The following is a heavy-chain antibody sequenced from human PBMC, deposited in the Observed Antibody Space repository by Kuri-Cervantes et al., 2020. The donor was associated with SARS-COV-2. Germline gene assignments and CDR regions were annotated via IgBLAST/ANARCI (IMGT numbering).Heavy chain of an antibody. CDR2: MNPNSGNT. V-gene: IGHV1-8*03. CDR3: ARSVSRTIFGVGNWFDP. CDR1: GYTFTSYD. D-gene: IGHD3-3*01. J-gene: IGHJ5*02. Sequence: ASVKVSCKASGYTFTSYDINWVRQATGQGLEWMGWMNPNSGNTDYAQKFQGRVTITRNTSISTAYMELSSLRSEDTAVYYCARSVSRTIFGVGNWFDPWGQGTLVTDSS.